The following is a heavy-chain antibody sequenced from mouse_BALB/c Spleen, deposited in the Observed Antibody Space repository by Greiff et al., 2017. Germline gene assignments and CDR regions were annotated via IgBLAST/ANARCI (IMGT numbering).Heavy chain of an antibody. CDR3: AREWGYDGWFAY. J-gene: IGHJ3*01. CDR1: GFSLTSYG. CDR2: IWAGGST. Sequence: VQLVESGPGLVAPSQSLSITCTVSGFSLTSYGVHWVRQPPGKGLEWLGVIWAGGSTNYNSALMSRLSISKDNSKSQVFLKMNSLQTDDTAMYYCAREWGYDGWFAYWGQGTLVTVSA. V-gene: IGHV2-9*02. D-gene: IGHD2-2*01.